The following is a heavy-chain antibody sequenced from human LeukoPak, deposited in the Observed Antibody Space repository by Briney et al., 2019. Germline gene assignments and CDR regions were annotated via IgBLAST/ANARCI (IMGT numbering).Heavy chain of an antibody. Sequence: GGSLRLSCAASGFTFSSYSMNWVRQAPGKGLEWVSSISSSSSYIYYADSVEGRFTISRDNAKNSLYLQMDSLRAEDTAVYYCARAWELAFDIWGQGTMVTVSS. D-gene: IGHD1-26*01. CDR3: ARAWELAFDI. V-gene: IGHV3-21*01. CDR2: ISSSSSYI. J-gene: IGHJ3*02. CDR1: GFTFSSYS.